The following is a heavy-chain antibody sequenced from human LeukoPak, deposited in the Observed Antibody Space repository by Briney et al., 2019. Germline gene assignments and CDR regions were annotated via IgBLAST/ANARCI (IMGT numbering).Heavy chain of an antibody. CDR2: ISGSGDPQ. Sequence: LSLTCAVSAASISNYYWSWIRQAPGKGLEWISYISGSGDPQYYADSVKGRFTISRDNGKNSLYLQMNSLRAEDTAVYYCARDPDTSSKVDFWGQGTLVTVSS. CDR3: ARDPDTSSKVDF. CDR1: AASISNYY. D-gene: IGHD2-2*01. V-gene: IGHV3-11*01. J-gene: IGHJ4*02.